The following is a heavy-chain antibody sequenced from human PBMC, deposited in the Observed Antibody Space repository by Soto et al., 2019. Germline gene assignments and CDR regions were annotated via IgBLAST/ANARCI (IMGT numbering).Heavy chain of an antibody. CDR3: ARGKLRYFGRAIDY. D-gene: IGHD3-9*01. V-gene: IGHV1-8*01. CDR1: GYTSTSYD. CDR2: MNPNSGNT. Sequence: QVQLVQSGAEVKKPGASVKVSCKASGYTSTSYDINWVRQATGQGLEWMGWMNPNSGNTGYAQKFQGRVTMTRNTSISTAYMELSSLRSEDTAVYYCARGKLRYFGRAIDYWGQGTLVTVSS. J-gene: IGHJ4*02.